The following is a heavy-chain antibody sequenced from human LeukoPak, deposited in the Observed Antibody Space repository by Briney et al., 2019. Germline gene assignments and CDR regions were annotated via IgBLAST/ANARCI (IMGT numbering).Heavy chain of an antibody. CDR2: IYYSGST. D-gene: IGHD5-18*01. Sequence: PSETLSLTCTVSGGSISSSSYYWGWIRQPPGRGLEWIGSIYYSGSTYYNPSLKSRVTISVDTSKNQFSLKLSSVTAADTAVYYCARHVRPWIQLVIDYWGQRTLVTVSS. CDR1: GGSISSSSYY. J-gene: IGHJ4*02. CDR3: ARHVRPWIQLVIDY. V-gene: IGHV4-39*01.